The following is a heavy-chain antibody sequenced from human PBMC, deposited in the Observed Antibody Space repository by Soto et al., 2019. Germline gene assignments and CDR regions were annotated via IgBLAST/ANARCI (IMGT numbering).Heavy chain of an antibody. CDR1: GSTLYSTHW. Sequence: QVQLQESGPGLVKPSGTLSLTCAVSGSTLYSTHWWSWVRQPPGKGLEWIGEIYHSGNTNYNPSLKSRVTLSIDTSKNQFSLNLTSVTAADTAVYYCARRGYYFGSGSFFDSCGQGTLVTVSS. V-gene: IGHV4-4*02. CDR2: IYHSGNT. J-gene: IGHJ4*02. D-gene: IGHD3-10*01. CDR3: ARRGYYFGSGSFFDS.